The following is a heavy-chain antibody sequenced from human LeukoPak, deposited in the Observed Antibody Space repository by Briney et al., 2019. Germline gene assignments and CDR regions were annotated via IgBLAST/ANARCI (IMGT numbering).Heavy chain of an antibody. CDR2: ISSSSSTI. Sequence: GGSLRLSCAASGFTFSNYAMNWVRQAPGKGLEWVSYISSSSSTIYYADSVKGRFTISRDNAKNSLYLQMNSLRAEDTAVYYCAREMADSSSTYFDYWGQGTLVTVSS. J-gene: IGHJ4*02. CDR3: AREMADSSSTYFDY. V-gene: IGHV3-48*01. CDR1: GFTFSNYA. D-gene: IGHD6-19*01.